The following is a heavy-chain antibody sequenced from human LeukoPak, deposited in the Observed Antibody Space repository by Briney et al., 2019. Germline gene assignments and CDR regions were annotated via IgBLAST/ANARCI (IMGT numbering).Heavy chain of an antibody. J-gene: IGHJ4*02. CDR2: INHSGST. CDR1: GGSFSGYY. Sequence: PSETLSLTCAVYGGSFSGYYWSWIRQPPGKGLEWIGEINHSGSTNYNPSLKSRVTISVDTSKNQFSLKLSSVTAADTAVYYCARGPFAGYSSGWYRVRGQGTLVTVSS. D-gene: IGHD6-19*01. V-gene: IGHV4-34*01. CDR3: ARGPFAGYSSGWYRV.